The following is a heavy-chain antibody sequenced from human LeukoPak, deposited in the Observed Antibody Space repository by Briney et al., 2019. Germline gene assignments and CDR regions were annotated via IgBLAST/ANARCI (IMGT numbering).Heavy chain of an antibody. J-gene: IGHJ5*02. CDR3: ARGDSDFWSGYPS. CDR2: IYSGGST. CDR1: GFTVSSNY. Sequence: GGSLRLSCAASGFTVSSNYMSWVRQAPRKGLEWVSVIYSGGSTYYADSVKGRFTISRDNSKNTLYLQMDSLRAEDTAVYYCARGDSDFWSGYPSWGQGTLVTVSS. V-gene: IGHV3-66*02. D-gene: IGHD3-3*01.